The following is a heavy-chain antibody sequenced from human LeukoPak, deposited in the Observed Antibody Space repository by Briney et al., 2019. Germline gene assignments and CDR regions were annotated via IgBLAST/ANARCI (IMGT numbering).Heavy chain of an antibody. J-gene: IGHJ4*02. CDR1: GYTFTSYD. CDR2: MNPNSGNI. Sequence: ASVKVSCKASGYTFTSYDINWVRQATGQGLEWMGWMNPNSGNIGYAQKFQGRVTMTRNTSISTAYMELSSLRSEDTAVYYCAREDGWREKRPTTYDYWGQGTLVTVSS. V-gene: IGHV1-8*01. CDR3: AREDGWREKRPTTYDY. D-gene: IGHD5-24*01.